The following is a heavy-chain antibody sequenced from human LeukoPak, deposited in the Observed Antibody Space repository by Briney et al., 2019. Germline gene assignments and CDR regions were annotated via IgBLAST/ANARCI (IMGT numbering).Heavy chain of an antibody. CDR2: ISGSGGST. CDR1: GFPFSSYA. J-gene: IGHJ4*02. CDR3: AKSSGYCSSTNCYPDY. V-gene: IGHV3-23*01. D-gene: IGHD2-2*01. Sequence: GSLLLSCAASGFPFSSYAMSWVRQAPGKGLEWVSAISGSGGSTYYADSVKGRSTISRDNSKNTLYLQMNSLRAEDTAVYYCAKSSGYCSSTNCYPDYWGQGTLVTVSS.